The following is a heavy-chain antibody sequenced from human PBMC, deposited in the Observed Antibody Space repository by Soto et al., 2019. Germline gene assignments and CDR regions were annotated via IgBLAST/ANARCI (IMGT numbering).Heavy chain of an antibody. CDR3: ARETYYDFWSGPYYGMDV. D-gene: IGHD3-3*01. Sequence: QVQLVESGGGVVQPGRSLRLSCAASGFTFSSYAMHWVRQVPGKGLEWVAVISYDGSNKYYADSVKGRFTISRDNSKNTLYLQMNSLRAEDTAVYYCARETYYDFWSGPYYGMDVWGQGTTVTVSS. V-gene: IGHV3-30-3*01. J-gene: IGHJ6*02. CDR1: GFTFSSYA. CDR2: ISYDGSNK.